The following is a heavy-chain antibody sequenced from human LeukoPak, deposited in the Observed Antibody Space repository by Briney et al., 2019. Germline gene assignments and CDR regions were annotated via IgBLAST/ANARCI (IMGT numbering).Heavy chain of an antibody. V-gene: IGHV3-30*02. CDR3: AKDLLKEGAYGSGSDWFDP. D-gene: IGHD3-10*01. J-gene: IGHJ5*02. CDR2: IRYDGSHK. CDR1: GFIFSNYG. Sequence: PGGSLRLSCAASGFIFSNYGMHWVRQAPGKGLEWVSFIRYDGSHKHYADSVKGRFTISRENSKKTLYLQMNSLRPEDTAMYYWAKDLLKEGAYGSGSDWFDPWGQGAQVTVSS.